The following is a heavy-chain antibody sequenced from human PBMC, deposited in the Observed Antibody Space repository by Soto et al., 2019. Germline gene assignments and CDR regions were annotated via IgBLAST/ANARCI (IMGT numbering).Heavy chain of an antibody. V-gene: IGHV4-34*01. Sequence: QVQLQQWGAGPLRPLEALSLTCGVSGGSFSGYYWAWIRQSPWRGLEWIGEINDRGSINYNPSLKSRVSISVDTSQNHYSLNLRSVTAADTAVYYCARESPDILTGPPWFWYFDIWGRGTLVPVSS. J-gene: IGHJ2*01. CDR3: ARESPDILTGPPWFWYFDI. CDR2: INDRGSI. D-gene: IGHD3-9*01. CDR1: GGSFSGYY.